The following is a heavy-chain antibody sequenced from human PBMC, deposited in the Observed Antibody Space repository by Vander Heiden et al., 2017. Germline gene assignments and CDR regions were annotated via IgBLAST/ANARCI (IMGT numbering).Heavy chain of an antibody. D-gene: IGHD3-22*01. CDR1: GFTFDDYA. Sequence: TASGFTFDDYAMHWVRQARGKGLEWVSGISWNSGSIGYADSVKGRFTISRDNAKNSLYLQMNSLRAEDTALYYCAKDMGYDSSGFGFDYWGQGTLVTVSS. V-gene: IGHV3-9*01. CDR3: AKDMGYDSSGFGFDY. J-gene: IGHJ4*02. CDR2: ISWNSGSI.